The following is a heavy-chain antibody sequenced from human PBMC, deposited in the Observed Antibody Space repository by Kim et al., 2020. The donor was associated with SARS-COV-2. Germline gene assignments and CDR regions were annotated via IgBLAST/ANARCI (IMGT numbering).Heavy chain of an antibody. CDR1: GYTFTSYA. CDR3: ARGGAGYDILTLSY. V-gene: IGHV1-3*01. Sequence: ASVKVSCKASGYTFTSYAMHWVRQSPGQRLEWMGWINAGNGNTKYSQKFQGRVTITRDTSASTAYMELSSLRSEDTAVYYCARGGAGYDILTLSYWGQGTLVTVSS. CDR2: INAGNGNT. D-gene: IGHD3-9*01. J-gene: IGHJ4*02.